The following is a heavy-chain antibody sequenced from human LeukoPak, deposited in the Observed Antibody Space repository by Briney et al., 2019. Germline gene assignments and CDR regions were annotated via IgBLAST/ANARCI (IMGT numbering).Heavy chain of an antibody. J-gene: IGHJ4*02. V-gene: IGHV4-59*08. Sequence: SETLSLTCTVSGGSISSYYWSWIRQPPGKGLEWIGYIYYSGSTNYNPSLKSRVTISVDTSRNQFSLKLSSVTAADTAVYYCARVRTSWYAYYFDYWGQGTLVTVSS. CDR3: ARVRTSWYAYYFDY. CDR1: GGSISSYY. D-gene: IGHD6-13*01. CDR2: IYYSGST.